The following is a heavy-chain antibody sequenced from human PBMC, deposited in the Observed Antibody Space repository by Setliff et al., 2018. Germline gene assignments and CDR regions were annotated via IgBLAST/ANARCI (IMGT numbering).Heavy chain of an antibody. D-gene: IGHD6-13*01. CDR2: INNYSFKT. J-gene: IGHJ4*02. V-gene: IGHV1-8*01. CDR1: GYHLTSYG. CDR3: ARGGMAAAGRKGVFEY. Sequence: ASVKVSCKTSGYHLTSYGVTWVRQAPGQGLEWMGWINNYSFKTTYPQKFLDRVTVTRDTSTNTFYMEVNILRPEDTAVYYCARGGMAAAGRKGVFEYWGQGTLVTVSS.